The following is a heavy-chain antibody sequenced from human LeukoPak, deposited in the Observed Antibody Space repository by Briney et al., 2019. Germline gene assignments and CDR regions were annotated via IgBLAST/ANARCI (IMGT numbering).Heavy chain of an antibody. CDR3: AKDRSHGDNSVTHFDY. D-gene: IGHD4-23*01. Sequence: PGGSLRLSCAASGFIFSNYWVHWVRQAPGKGPVWVSHINTDGSGTNYADSVKGRFTISRDNAKNTLYLQMDSLRAEDTAVYYCAKDRSHGDNSVTHFDYWGQGTLVTVSS. CDR1: GFIFSNYW. CDR2: INTDGSGT. V-gene: IGHV3-74*01. J-gene: IGHJ4*02.